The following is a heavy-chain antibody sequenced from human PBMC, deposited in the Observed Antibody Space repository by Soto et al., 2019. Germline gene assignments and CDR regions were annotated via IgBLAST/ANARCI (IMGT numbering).Heavy chain of an antibody. J-gene: IGHJ3*02. CDR3: ARDLGYYDSSGRRSAFDI. CDR1: GFTFSSYR. Sequence: EVQLVESGGGLVKPGGSLRLSCAASGFTFSSYRMSWVRQAPGKGLEWVSAISGSSSYIYYADSVQGRFTISRDNAKNSLYLQMSRLRADDTAVYYCARDLGYYDSSGRRSAFDIWGQGTMVTVSS. CDR2: ISGSSSYI. V-gene: IGHV3-21*01. D-gene: IGHD3-22*01.